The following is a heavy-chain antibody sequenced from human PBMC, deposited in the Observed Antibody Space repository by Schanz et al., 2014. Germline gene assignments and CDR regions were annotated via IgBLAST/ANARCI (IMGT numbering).Heavy chain of an antibody. CDR1: GFTFSTHA. V-gene: IGHV3-30*18. CDR2: VSSDGNND. CDR3: AKQHIVRGVIYLNWFDS. D-gene: IGHD3-10*01. J-gene: IGHJ5*01. Sequence: VQLVASGGGVVQPGRSLRLSCAASGFTFSTHAMHWVRQAPGKGLEWVALVSSDGNNDYYTDSVKGRFTISRDNSKNTVHLQMNSLRAEDTAVYYCAKQHIVRGVIYLNWFDSWGQGTLVTVSS.